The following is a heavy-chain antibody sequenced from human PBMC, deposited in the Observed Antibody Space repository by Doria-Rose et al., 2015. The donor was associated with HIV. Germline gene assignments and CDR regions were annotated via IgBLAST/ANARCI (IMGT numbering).Heavy chain of an antibody. CDR3: ARIKSSRWYHKYYFDF. Sequence: QVTLKESGPVLVEPTETLTLTCTVSGVSLSSPGMGVSWIRQPPGKALEWLASMFADDERSYKASLKSRRTIARGTSKSQLFLTMTDMHPVDTATYYCARIKSSRWYHKYYFDFWGQGTLVIVSA. CDR1: GVSLSSPGMG. D-gene: IGHD6-13*01. CDR2: MFADDER. V-gene: IGHV2-26*01. J-gene: IGHJ4*02.